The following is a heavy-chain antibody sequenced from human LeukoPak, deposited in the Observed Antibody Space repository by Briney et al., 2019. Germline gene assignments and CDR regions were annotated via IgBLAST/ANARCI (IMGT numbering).Heavy chain of an antibody. D-gene: IGHD3-10*01. V-gene: IGHV1-18*04. Sequence: ASVKVSCKASGYTFTSYGISWVRQAPGQGLEWMGWISAYNGNTNYAQKLPGRVTMTTDTSTSTAYMELRSLRSDDTAVYYCARDGGSGSYFDYYYYYGMDVWGKGTTVTVSS. CDR1: GYTFTSYG. CDR2: ISAYNGNT. CDR3: ARDGGSGSYFDYYYYYGMDV. J-gene: IGHJ6*04.